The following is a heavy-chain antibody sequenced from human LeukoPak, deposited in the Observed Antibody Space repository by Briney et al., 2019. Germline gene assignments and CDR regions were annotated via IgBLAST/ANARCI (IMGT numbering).Heavy chain of an antibody. J-gene: IGHJ4*02. CDR2: IYYSGST. Sequence: TSETLSLTCTVSGGSISSSSYYWGWIRQPPGKGLEWIGSIYYSGSTYYNPSLKSRVTISVDTSKNQFSLKLSSVTAADTAVYYCARQIAAAHFDYWGQGTLVTVSS. D-gene: IGHD6-13*01. V-gene: IGHV4-39*01. CDR3: ARQIAAAHFDY. CDR1: GGSISSSSYY.